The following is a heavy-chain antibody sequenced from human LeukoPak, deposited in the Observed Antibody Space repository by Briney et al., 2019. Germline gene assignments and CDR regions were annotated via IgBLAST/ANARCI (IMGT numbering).Heavy chain of an antibody. J-gene: IGHJ6*02. Sequence: SETLSLTCTVSGGSISRHYWSWIRQPPGKGLEWIGYIYHSGSTNYNPSLKSRVTISVDTSKDQFSLKVSSVTAADTAVYYCARDPSYSSSSYYYYYGMDVWGQGTTVTVSS. CDR1: GGSISRHY. CDR2: IYHSGST. V-gene: IGHV4-59*11. D-gene: IGHD6-13*01. CDR3: ARDPSYSSSSYYYYYGMDV.